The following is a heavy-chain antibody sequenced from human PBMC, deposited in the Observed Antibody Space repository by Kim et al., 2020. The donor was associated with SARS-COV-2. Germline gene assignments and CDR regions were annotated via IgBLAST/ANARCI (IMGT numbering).Heavy chain of an antibody. CDR3: ATDRITMVRGVFYPYYYYGMDV. CDR2: FDPEDGET. Sequence: ASVKVSCKVSGYTLTELSMHWVRQAPGKGLEWMGGFDPEDGETIYAQKFQGRVTMTEDTSTDTAYMELSSLRSEDTAVYYCATDRITMVRGVFYPYYYYGMDVWGQGTTVTVSS. CDR1: GYTLTELS. D-gene: IGHD3-10*01. J-gene: IGHJ6*02. V-gene: IGHV1-24*01.